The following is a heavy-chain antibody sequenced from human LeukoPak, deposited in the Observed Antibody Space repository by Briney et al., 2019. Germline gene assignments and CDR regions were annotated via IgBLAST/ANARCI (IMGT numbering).Heavy chain of an antibody. D-gene: IGHD5-18*01. CDR2: RKKDGSEK. Sequence: ESLTLTCAASGCTISSYWNSWVRQGPAQGLERVANRKKDGSEKSYVESVKGRFTISRDNAKTSLYLQMNSLRAEDTAVYYCARHLSGITGYTYGRGIDYWGQGTLVTVSS. CDR1: GCTISSYW. CDR3: ARHLSGITGYTYGRGIDY. V-gene: IGHV3-7*02. J-gene: IGHJ4*02.